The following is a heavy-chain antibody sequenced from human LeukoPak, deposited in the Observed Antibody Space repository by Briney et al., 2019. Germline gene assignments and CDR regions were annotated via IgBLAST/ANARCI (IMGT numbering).Heavy chain of an antibody. D-gene: IGHD3-3*01. CDR1: GYSISSGYY. J-gene: IGHJ3*02. Sequence: PSETLSLTRAVSGYSISSGYYWGWIRQPPGKGLEWIGSIYHSGSTNYNPSLKSRVTISVDTSKNQFSLKLSSVTAADTAVYYCASPLGSAYYDFWSGYFHAFDIWGQGTMVTVSS. CDR3: ASPLGSAYYDFWSGYFHAFDI. CDR2: IYHSGST. V-gene: IGHV4-38-2*01.